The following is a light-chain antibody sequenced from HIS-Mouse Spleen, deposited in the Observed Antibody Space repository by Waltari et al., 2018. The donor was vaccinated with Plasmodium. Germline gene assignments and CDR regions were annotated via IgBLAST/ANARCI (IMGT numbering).Light chain of an antibody. Sequence: SYELTPPPSVSVAPVQPARITCSGHALPNQHAYWYQKNPGQAPVLVIYKDSERPSGIPERFSGSSSGTTVTLTISGVQAEDEADYYCQSADSSGTYWVFGGGTKLTVL. CDR1: ALPNQH. V-gene: IGLV3-25*03. CDR2: KDS. J-gene: IGLJ3*02. CDR3: QSADSSGTYWV.